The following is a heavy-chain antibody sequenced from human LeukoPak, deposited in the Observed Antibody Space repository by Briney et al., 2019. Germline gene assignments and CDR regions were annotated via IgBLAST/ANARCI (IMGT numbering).Heavy chain of an antibody. D-gene: IGHD3-10*01. CDR3: ARHVKGSGSYYIGSRYWFDP. J-gene: IGHJ5*02. CDR1: GGSFSGYY. Sequence: SETLSLTCAVYGGSFSGYYWSWIRRPPGKGLEWIGEINHSGSTNYNPSLKSRVTISVDTSKNQFSLKLSSVTAADTAVYYCARHVKGSGSYYIGSRYWFDPWGQGTLVTVSS. CDR2: INHSGST. V-gene: IGHV4-34*01.